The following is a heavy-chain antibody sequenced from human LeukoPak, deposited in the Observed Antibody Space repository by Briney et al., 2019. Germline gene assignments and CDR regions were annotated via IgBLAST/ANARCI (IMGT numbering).Heavy chain of an antibody. V-gene: IGHV3-7*01. J-gene: IGHJ4*02. CDR3: ARIGYSSSSFDY. D-gene: IGHD6-13*01. CDR2: IKQDGSEI. Sequence: GGSPRLSCAASGFRFTNYWMSWVRQAPGKGLEWVANIKQDGSEIDYSDPMKGRFTIPRDNTRNSVYLQVDSLRAEDTAVYYCARIGYSSSSFDYWGQGTLVTVSS. CDR1: GFRFTNYW.